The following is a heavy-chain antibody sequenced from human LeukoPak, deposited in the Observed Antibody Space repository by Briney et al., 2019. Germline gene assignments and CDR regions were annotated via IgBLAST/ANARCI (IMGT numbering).Heavy chain of an antibody. CDR1: GFTVNSHY. J-gene: IGHJ4*02. CDR2: IYGGGTT. V-gene: IGHV3-53*01. CDR3: ATVAGGTYHFDL. D-gene: IGHD1-26*01. Sequence: GGSLRLSCAASGFTVNSHYMSWVRQAPGKGPEWVSIIYGGGTTSYEDSVKGRFTISRDNSNNILYLQMSSLRAEDTAVYYCATVAGGTYHFDLWGQGALVTVSS.